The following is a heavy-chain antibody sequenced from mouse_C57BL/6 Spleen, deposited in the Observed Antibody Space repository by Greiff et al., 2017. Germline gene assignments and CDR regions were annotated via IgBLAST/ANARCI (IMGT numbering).Heavy chain of an antibody. V-gene: IGHV1-82*01. CDR3: ASGTTVVATHDY. Sequence: VQLQQSGPELVKPGASVKISCKASGYAFSSSWMNWVKQRPGKGLEWIGRIYPGDGDTNYNGKFKGKATLTADKSSSTAYMQLSSLTSEDSAVYFCASGTTVVATHDYWGQGTTLTVSS. CDR2: IYPGDGDT. CDR1: GYAFSSSW. D-gene: IGHD1-1*01. J-gene: IGHJ2*01.